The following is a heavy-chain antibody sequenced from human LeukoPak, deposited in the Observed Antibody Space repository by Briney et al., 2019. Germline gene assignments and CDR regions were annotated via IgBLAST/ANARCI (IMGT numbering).Heavy chain of an antibody. J-gene: IGHJ4*02. D-gene: IGHD4-17*01. Sequence: AAVKVSCKASGYTFTSYGISWVRQAPGQGLEWMGWISAYNGNTNYAQKLQGRVTMTTDTSTSTAYMELRSLRSDDTAVYYCARDGSNLADYGANFDYWGQGTLVTVSS. CDR1: GYTFTSYG. V-gene: IGHV1-18*01. CDR3: ARDGSNLADYGANFDY. CDR2: ISAYNGNT.